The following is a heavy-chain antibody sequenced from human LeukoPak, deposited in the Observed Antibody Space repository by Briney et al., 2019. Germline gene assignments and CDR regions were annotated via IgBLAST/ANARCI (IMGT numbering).Heavy chain of an antibody. CDR3: VKLFRPDY. J-gene: IGHJ4*02. V-gene: IGHV3-30*18. CDR1: GYTFTGYH. CDR2: MSYDGSNK. Sequence: SCRASGYTFTGYHMHWVRQAPGKGLEWVALMSYDGSNKYYADSVEGRFTISRDNSKNTLYLQMNSLRAEDTAVYYCVKLFRPDYWGQGTLVTVSS. D-gene: IGHD3-10*01.